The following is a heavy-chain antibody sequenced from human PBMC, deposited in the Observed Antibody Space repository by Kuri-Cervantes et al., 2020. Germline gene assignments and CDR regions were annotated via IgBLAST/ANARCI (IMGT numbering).Heavy chain of an antibody. CDR1: GGSFSGYY. J-gene: IGHJ4*02. CDR2: INHSGST. CDR3: ARDSVAAAGLDY. Sequence: SETLSLTCAVYGGSFSGYYWSWIRQPPGKGLEWIGEINHSGSTNYNPSLKSRVTISVDTSKNQFSLKLSSVTAADTAVYYCARDSVAAAGLDYWGQGTLVTVSS. D-gene: IGHD6-13*01. V-gene: IGHV4-34*01.